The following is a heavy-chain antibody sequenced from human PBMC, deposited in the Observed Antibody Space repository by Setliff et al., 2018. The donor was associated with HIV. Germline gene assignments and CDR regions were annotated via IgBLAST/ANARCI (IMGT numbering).Heavy chain of an antibody. D-gene: IGHD3-10*01. CDR2: INPSDGGA. Sequence: GASVKVSCKASGYAFTGYYLHWVRQAPGQGLEWMGWINPSDGGAKYAHNFEGRVTMTRDTSISTFYMELSRLRSDDTAVYYCARGYYGSGSYWWFDPWGQGTLVTVSS. J-gene: IGHJ5*02. V-gene: IGHV1-2*02. CDR3: ARGYYGSGSYWWFDP. CDR1: GYAFTGYY.